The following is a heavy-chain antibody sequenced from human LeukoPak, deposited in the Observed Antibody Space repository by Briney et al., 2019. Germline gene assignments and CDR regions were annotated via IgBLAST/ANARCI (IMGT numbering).Heavy chain of an antibody. CDR2: IYNDGST. Sequence: GGSLRLSCAAAGLTVSSSYMSWVRQAPGKGLEWVSIIYNDGSTYYADSRKGRFTISRDNSKNTLYLQVNSLRAEDTAMYYCARNILFAFDIWGQGTMVTVSS. CDR1: GLTVSSSY. J-gene: IGHJ3*02. V-gene: IGHV3-53*01. CDR3: ARNILFAFDI.